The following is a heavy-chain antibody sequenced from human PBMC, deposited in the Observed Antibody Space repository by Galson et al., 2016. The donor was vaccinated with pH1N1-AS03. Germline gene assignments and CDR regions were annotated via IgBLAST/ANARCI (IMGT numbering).Heavy chain of an antibody. J-gene: IGHJ4*02. CDR3: VGSHRVIKASNTTTEGGDY. Sequence: ETLSLTCGVSGYSISRGYCWGWIRQAPGKGLEWIGSIYHTGSSYYNPSLKSRLTISLDTSKNQFSLNLSSVTAADTALYYCVGSHRVIKASNTTTEGGDYWGQGTLVTVSS. V-gene: IGHV4-38-2*01. D-gene: IGHD1-1*01. CDR1: GYSISRGYC. CDR2: IYHTGSS.